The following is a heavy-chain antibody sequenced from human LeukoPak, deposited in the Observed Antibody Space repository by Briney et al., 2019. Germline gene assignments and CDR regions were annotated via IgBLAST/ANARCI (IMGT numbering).Heavy chain of an antibody. J-gene: IGHJ4*02. CDR1: GGSISSYY. V-gene: IGHV4-4*07. D-gene: IGHD3-10*01. CDR3: ARARQILWFGDPSPFDY. Sequence: SETLSLTCAVSGGSISSYYWSWIRQPAGKGLEWIGRIYTSGSTNYNPSLKSRVTISVDTSKNQFSLKLSSVTAADTAVYYCARARQILWFGDPSPFDYWGQGTLVTVSS. CDR2: IYTSGST.